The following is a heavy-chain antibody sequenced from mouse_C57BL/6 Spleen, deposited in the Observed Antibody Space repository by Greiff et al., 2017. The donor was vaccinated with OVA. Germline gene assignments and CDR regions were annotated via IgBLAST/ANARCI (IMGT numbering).Heavy chain of an antibody. J-gene: IGHJ4*01. CDR3: AGSSNMDY. CDR2: IDPSDSYT. V-gene: IGHV1-50*01. Sequence: QVQLQQPGAELVKPGASVKLSCKASGYTFTSYWMQWVKQRPGQGLEWIGEIDPSDSYTNYNQKFKGKATLTVDTSSSTAYMQLSSLTSEDSAVYYCAGSSNMDYWGQGTSVTVSS. D-gene: IGHD6-1*01. CDR1: GYTFTSYW.